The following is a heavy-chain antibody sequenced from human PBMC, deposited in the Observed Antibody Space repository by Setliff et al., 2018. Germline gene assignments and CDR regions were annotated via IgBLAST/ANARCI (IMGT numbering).Heavy chain of an antibody. CDR2: IKSSTEGATS. D-gene: IGHD4-4*01. V-gene: IGHV3-15*01. CDR1: GFSFNKFA. Sequence: PGGSLRLSCAASGFSFNKFAWSWVRQAPGKGPEWVGRIKSSTEGATSDYGAPAKGRFTISRDDSKNMVFLQMNNLRTEDTGFYYCATGPRDSRNYLTWLNPWGQGTLVTVSS. J-gene: IGHJ5*02. CDR3: ATGPRDSRNYLTWLNP.